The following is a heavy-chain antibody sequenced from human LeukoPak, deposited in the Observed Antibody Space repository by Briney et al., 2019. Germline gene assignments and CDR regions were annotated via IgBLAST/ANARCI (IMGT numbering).Heavy chain of an antibody. J-gene: IGHJ4*02. D-gene: IGHD5-24*01. V-gene: IGHV4-38-2*02. CDR1: GYSISSSYY. Sequence: SETLSLTCTVSGYSISSSYYWGWIRQPPGKGLEWIGSIYHSGSTNYNPSLKSRVTISVDTSKNQFSLKLSSVTAADTAVYYCARGEMATLYYFDYWGQGTLVTVSS. CDR3: ARGEMATLYYFDY. CDR2: IYHSGST.